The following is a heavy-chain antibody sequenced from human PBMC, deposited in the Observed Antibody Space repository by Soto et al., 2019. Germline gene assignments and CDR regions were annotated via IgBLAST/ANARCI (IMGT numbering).Heavy chain of an antibody. V-gene: IGHV3-23*01. J-gene: IGHJ4*02. Sequence: EVELLESGGGLIHPGESLRLSCAASGFSFSCYAMIWVRQAPGKGLEWVSVMSASGGTSYFADSVKGRFSMSRDNSKNMFFLEMNSLRAEDTAVYFCAKGSIQYSASIDYWGQGTLVSVSS. CDR1: GFSFSCYA. D-gene: IGHD5-12*01. CDR3: AKGSIQYSASIDY. CDR2: MSASGGTS.